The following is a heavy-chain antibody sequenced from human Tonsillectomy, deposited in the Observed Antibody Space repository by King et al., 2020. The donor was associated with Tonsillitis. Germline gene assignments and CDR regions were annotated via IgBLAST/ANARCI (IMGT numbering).Heavy chain of an antibody. D-gene: IGHD4-23*01. CDR1: GGSISNYY. V-gene: IGHV4-59*01. CDR3: ARKSGGNSYFDY. Sequence: VQLQESGPGLVKPSETLSLTCTVSGGSISNYYWSWIRQPPGKGLEWIGYIYYSGGTNYNPSLKSRVTISLDTSKNQFSLKLSSVTAADTAGYYCARKSGGNSYFDYWGHGTLVTVSS. CDR2: IYYSGGT. J-gene: IGHJ4*01.